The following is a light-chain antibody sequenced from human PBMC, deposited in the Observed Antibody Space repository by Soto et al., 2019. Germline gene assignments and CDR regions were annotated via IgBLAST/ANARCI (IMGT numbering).Light chain of an antibody. Sequence: DIVMTQSPDSLAVSLVERATINCKSSQRVLYSSNNKNYLAWYQQKPGQPPKLLIYWASTRESGVPDRFSGSGSGTDFTLTISSLQAEDVAVYYCQQYYSTPNTFGQGTRLEIK. CDR3: QQYYSTPNT. CDR1: QRVLYSSNNKNY. V-gene: IGKV4-1*01. J-gene: IGKJ5*01. CDR2: WAS.